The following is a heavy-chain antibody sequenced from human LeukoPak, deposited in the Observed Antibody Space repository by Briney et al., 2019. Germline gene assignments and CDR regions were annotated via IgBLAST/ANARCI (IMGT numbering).Heavy chain of an antibody. Sequence: GGSLRPSCTASGFTFGDYALSWVRQAPGKGLEWVGFIRSKAYGGTTQYAASVKGRFSISRDDSKSIAYLQMNSLKTEDTAVYYCTRAPRLSTFRHYYYYMDVWGNGTTVTISS. V-gene: IGHV3-49*04. CDR2: IRSKAYGGTT. D-gene: IGHD2/OR15-2a*01. CDR1: GFTFGDYA. CDR3: TRAPRLSTFRHYYYYMDV. J-gene: IGHJ6*03.